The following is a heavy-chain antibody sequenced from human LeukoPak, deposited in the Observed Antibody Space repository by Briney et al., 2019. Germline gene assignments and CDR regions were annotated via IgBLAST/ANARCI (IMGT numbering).Heavy chain of an antibody. Sequence: GGSLRLSCAASGFTFSSYAMSWVRQAPGKGLEWVSAITSSGQSTFYADSVKGRFTISRDNSKNTLYLQMNSLRAEDTAVYFCAKPVAGVTNWFDPWGQGTLVTVSS. CDR2: ITSSGQST. J-gene: IGHJ5*02. CDR1: GFTFSSYA. D-gene: IGHD6-19*01. CDR3: AKPVAGVTNWFDP. V-gene: IGHV3-23*01.